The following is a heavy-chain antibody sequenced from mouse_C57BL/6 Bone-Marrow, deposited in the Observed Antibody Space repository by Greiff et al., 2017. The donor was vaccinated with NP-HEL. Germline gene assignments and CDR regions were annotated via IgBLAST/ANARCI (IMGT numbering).Heavy chain of an antibody. CDR3: ARGRWLLRYYYAMDY. CDR2: IYPRSGNT. Sequence: QVQLKQSGAELARPGASVKLSCKASGYTFTSYGISWVKQRTGQGLEWIGEIYPRSGNTYYNEKFKGKATRTADKSSSTAYMELRSLTSEDSAVYFCARGRWLLRYYYAMDYWGQGTSVTVSS. J-gene: IGHJ4*01. V-gene: IGHV1-81*01. D-gene: IGHD2-3*01. CDR1: GYTFTSYG.